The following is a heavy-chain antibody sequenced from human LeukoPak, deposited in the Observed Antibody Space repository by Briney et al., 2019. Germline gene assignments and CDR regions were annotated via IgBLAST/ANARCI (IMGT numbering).Heavy chain of an antibody. CDR1: GYTFTSYG. D-gene: IGHD2-2*01. Sequence: ASVKVSCKASGYTFTSYGISWVRQAPGQGLEWMGWISAYNGNTNYAQKLQGRVTMTTDTSTSTAYMELRSLRSEDTAVYYCARELTSRRGRVVPAARSQGNLDYWGQGTLVTVSS. J-gene: IGHJ4*02. V-gene: IGHV1-18*01. CDR2: ISAYNGNT. CDR3: ARELTSRRGRVVPAARSQGNLDY.